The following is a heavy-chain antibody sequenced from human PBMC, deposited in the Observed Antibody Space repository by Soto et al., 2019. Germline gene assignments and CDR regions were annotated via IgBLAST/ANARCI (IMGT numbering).Heavy chain of an antibody. D-gene: IGHD3-10*01. Sequence: ASVKVSCKASGYTFTSYDINWVRQATGQGLEWMGWMNPNSGNTGYAQKFQGRVTMTRNTSISTAYMELSSLRSEDTAVYYCARQPTSRITMVRGVKVYYYYYYMDVWGKGTTVTVSS. CDR1: GYTFTSYD. CDR3: ARQPTSRITMVRGVKVYYYYYYMDV. V-gene: IGHV1-8*01. J-gene: IGHJ6*03. CDR2: MNPNSGNT.